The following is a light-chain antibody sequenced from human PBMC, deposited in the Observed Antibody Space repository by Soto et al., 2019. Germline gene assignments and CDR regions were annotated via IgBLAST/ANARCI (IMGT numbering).Light chain of an antibody. Sequence: ERVMTQSPATLSVSPGERATLSCRASQSVSSDLAWYQQKPGQAPRLLIYGASTRATGIPARFSGSGSGTEFTLTISSLQSEDFAVYYCRQYNNWPRTFGQGTKLEIK. CDR1: QSVSSD. CDR2: GAS. J-gene: IGKJ2*01. V-gene: IGKV3-15*01. CDR3: RQYNNWPRT.